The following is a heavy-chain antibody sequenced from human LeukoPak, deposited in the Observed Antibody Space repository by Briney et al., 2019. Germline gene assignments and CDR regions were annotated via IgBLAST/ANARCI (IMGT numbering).Heavy chain of an antibody. J-gene: IGHJ4*02. V-gene: IGHV3-23*01. CDR1: GFTFSTYA. D-gene: IGHD2-15*01. CDR2: ICGGGGST. Sequence: PGRSLRLSCAASGFTFSTYAMSWVRQAPGKGLEWVSAICGGGGSTYYADSVKGRFTISRDNSKNTLYLEMNSLRAEDSALYFCARDRRYCGGGSCYFDYFFDYWGQGTLVTVSS. CDR3: ARDRRYCGGGSCYFDYFFDY.